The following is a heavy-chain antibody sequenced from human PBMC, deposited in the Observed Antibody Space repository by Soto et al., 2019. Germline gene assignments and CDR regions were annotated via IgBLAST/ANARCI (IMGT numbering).Heavy chain of an antibody. CDR1: GYTFTSYS. Sequence: SVKVSCKASGYTFTSYSMHWVRQAPGQRLEWMGGIIPIFGTANYAQKFQGRVTITADESTSTAYMELSSLRSEDTAVYYCARDCYDFWSGSLPSGRYYYYGMDVWGQGTTVTVSS. CDR3: ARDCYDFWSGSLPSGRYYYYGMDV. J-gene: IGHJ6*02. CDR2: IIPIFGTA. V-gene: IGHV1-69*13. D-gene: IGHD3-3*01.